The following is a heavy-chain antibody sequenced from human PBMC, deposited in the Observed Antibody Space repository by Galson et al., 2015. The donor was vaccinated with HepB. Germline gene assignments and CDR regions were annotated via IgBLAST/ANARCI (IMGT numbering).Heavy chain of an antibody. Sequence: SVKVSCKASGYTFTSYYMHWVRQAPGQGLEWMGIINPSGGSTSYAQKFRGRVTMTRDTSTSTVYMELSSLRSEDTAVYYCARVDDGGSSQELFDYWGQGTLVTVSS. D-gene: IGHD6-13*01. J-gene: IGHJ4*02. CDR1: GYTFTSYY. CDR2: INPSGGST. CDR3: ARVDDGGSSQELFDY. V-gene: IGHV1-46*01.